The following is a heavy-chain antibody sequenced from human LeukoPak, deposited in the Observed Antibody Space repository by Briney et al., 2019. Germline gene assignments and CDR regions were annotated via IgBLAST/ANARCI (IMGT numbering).Heavy chain of an antibody. CDR2: INPNSGGT. V-gene: IGHV1-2*02. J-gene: IGHJ5*02. CDR3: ARGASGVYTVTTSWFDP. CDR1: GYTFTGYY. D-gene: IGHD4-17*01. Sequence: ASVKVSCKASGYTFTGYYMHWVRQAPGQGLDWMGWINPNSGGTNYAQKFQGRVTMTRDTPISTAYMELSRLRSDDTAVYYCARGASGVYTVTTSWFDPWGQGTLVTVSS.